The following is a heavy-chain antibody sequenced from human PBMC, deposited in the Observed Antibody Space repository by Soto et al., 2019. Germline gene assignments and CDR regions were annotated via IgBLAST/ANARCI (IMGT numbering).Heavy chain of an antibody. V-gene: IGHV3-74*01. D-gene: IGHD3-3*01. Sequence: EVQLVESGGGLVQPGGSLRLSCAASGFTFSAYWMHWVRHAPGKGLVWVSHINTDESDTNYADSVKGRFTISRDNTKNTLYLQMNSLRVEDTAVYYCTRELPYYDFWSGYNYDAFDVWGQGTMVTVSS. CDR1: GFTFSAYW. CDR2: INTDESDT. CDR3: TRELPYYDFWSGYNYDAFDV. J-gene: IGHJ3*01.